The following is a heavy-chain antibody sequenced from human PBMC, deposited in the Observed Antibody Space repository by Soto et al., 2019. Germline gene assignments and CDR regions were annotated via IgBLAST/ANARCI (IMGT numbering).Heavy chain of an antibody. Sequence: GESLKISCKGSGYSFTSYWIGWVRQMPGEGLEWMGIIYPGDSDTRYSPSFQGQVTISADKSISTAYLQWSSLKASDTAMYYCASLYYDSSGYSDAFDIWGQGTMVTVSS. V-gene: IGHV5-51*01. CDR2: IYPGDSDT. J-gene: IGHJ3*02. D-gene: IGHD3-22*01. CDR1: GYSFTSYW. CDR3: ASLYYDSSGYSDAFDI.